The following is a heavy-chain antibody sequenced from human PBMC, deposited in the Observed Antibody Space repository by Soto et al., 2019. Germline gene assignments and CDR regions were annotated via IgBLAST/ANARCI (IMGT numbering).Heavy chain of an antibody. CDR1: GYTFTSYG. V-gene: IGHV1-18*01. D-gene: IGHD2-2*01. J-gene: IGHJ6*03. Sequence: ASVKVSCKASGYTFTSYGISWVRQAPGQGLEWMGWISAYNGNTNYAQKLQGRVTMTTDTSTSTAYTELRSLRSDDTAVYYCASGSPYCSSTSCDYYYYYMDVWGKGTTVTVSS. CDR3: ASGSPYCSSTSCDYYYYYMDV. CDR2: ISAYNGNT.